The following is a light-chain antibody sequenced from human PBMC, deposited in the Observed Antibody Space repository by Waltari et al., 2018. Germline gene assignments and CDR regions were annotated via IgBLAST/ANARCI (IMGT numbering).Light chain of an antibody. CDR1: QSVTSNY. V-gene: IGKV3-20*01. Sequence: EIVLTQSPGTLSLSPGGRATLSCRASQSVTSNYLAWYQQKPGQAPRLIMFGASTRATGIPDRFSGSGPGTDFTLTISRLEPEDFAVYYCQKYGTSPRTFGQGTKVEIK. CDR3: QKYGTSPRT. J-gene: IGKJ1*01. CDR2: GAS.